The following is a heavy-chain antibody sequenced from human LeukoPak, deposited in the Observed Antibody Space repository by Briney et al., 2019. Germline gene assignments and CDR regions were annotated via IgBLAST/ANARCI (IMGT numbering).Heavy chain of an antibody. CDR2: GNAANGNT. CDR1: GYTFTNYA. CDR3: ARRHYDILTGSIVAAFDI. V-gene: IGHV1-3*02. J-gene: IGHJ3*02. D-gene: IGHD3-9*01. Sequence: GASVKVSCKASGYTFTNYAMHWVRQAPGQRLEWMGWGNAANGNTKYSQEFQGRVTMTTDTSTSTAYMELRSLRSDDTAVYYCARRHYDILTGSIVAAFDIWGQGTMVTVSS.